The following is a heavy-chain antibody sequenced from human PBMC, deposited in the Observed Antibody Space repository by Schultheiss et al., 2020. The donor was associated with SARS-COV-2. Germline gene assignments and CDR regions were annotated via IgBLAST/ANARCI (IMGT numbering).Heavy chain of an antibody. J-gene: IGHJ4*02. CDR3: ARAGGRAGDEASPILDY. D-gene: IGHD7-27*01. V-gene: IGHV4-4*07. CDR2: IYTSGST. Sequence: SETLSLTCTVSGGSISSYYWSWIRQPAGKGLEWIGRIYTSGSTNYNPSLKSRVTISVDTCTNQFSLKLSYVTAADTAVYYCARAGGRAGDEASPILDYWGQGTLVTVSS. CDR1: GGSISSYY.